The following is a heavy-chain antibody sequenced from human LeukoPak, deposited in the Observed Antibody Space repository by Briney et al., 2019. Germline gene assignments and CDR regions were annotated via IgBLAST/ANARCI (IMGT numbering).Heavy chain of an antibody. J-gene: IGHJ4*02. V-gene: IGHV4-34*01. Sequence: PSETLSLTCAVYGGSFSGYYWSWIRQPPGKGLEWIGEINHSGSTNYNPSLKSRVTISVDKSKNQFSLKLSSVTAADTAVYYCARDARYYYGSGTVFDYWGQGTLVTVSS. D-gene: IGHD3-10*01. CDR1: GGSFSGYY. CDR2: INHSGST. CDR3: ARDARYYYGSGTVFDY.